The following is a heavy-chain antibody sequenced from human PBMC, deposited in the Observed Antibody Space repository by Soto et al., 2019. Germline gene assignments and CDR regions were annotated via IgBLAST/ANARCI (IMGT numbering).Heavy chain of an antibody. CDR3: AKSPGMYYYDSSGYYHYDY. V-gene: IGHV3-23*01. Sequence: TGGSLILSCAASGFTFSGYSMSWVRQDPGKGLEWVSAISGSGVSTYYADSVKGRFTISRDNSKNTLYLQMNSLRAEDTAVYYCAKSPGMYYYDSSGYYHYDYWGQGTLVTVSS. CDR2: ISGSGVST. J-gene: IGHJ4*02. CDR1: GFTFSGYS. D-gene: IGHD3-22*01.